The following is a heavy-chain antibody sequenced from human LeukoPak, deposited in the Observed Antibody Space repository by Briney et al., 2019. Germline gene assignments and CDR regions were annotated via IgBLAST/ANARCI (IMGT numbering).Heavy chain of an antibody. CDR3: ARWALKSAFDL. D-gene: IGHD3-16*01. Sequence: PPETLSLTCTVSGVSVSNNYWSWIRQAPGKGLGWIGYMYHTGSGNYNPSLKSRVTISIDTSKNQFSLDVNSVTVADSAVYYCARWALKSAFDLWGQGTTVTVAS. CDR2: MYHTGSG. J-gene: IGHJ3*01. V-gene: IGHV4-59*02. CDR1: GVSVSNNY.